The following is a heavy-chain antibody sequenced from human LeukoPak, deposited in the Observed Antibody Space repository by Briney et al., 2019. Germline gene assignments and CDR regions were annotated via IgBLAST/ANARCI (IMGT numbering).Heavy chain of an antibody. J-gene: IGHJ4*02. CDR1: GFTFSSYA. CDR3: ARDGGVYYYGSGSYYYY. CDR2: ISYDESNK. Sequence: GRSLRLSCAASGFTFSSYAMHWVRQAPGKGLEWVAVISYDESNKYYADSVKGRFTISRDNSKNTLYLQMNSLRAEDTAVYYCARDGGVYYYGSGSYYYYWGQGTLVTVSS. V-gene: IGHV3-30*04. D-gene: IGHD3-10*01.